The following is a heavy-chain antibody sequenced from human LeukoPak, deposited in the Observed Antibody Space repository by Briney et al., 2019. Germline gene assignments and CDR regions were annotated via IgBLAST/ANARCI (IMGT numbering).Heavy chain of an antibody. CDR3: ARESIMITFGGVIVTPVDY. J-gene: IGHJ4*02. CDR1: GGSISSSSYY. D-gene: IGHD3-16*02. V-gene: IGHV4-39*01. Sequence: RPSQTLSLTCTVSGGSISSSSYYWGWIRQPPGKGLEWIGSIYYSGSTYYNPSLKSRVTISVDTSKNQFSLKLSSVTAADTAVYYCARESIMITFGGVIVTPVDYWAREPWSPSPQ. CDR2: IYYSGST.